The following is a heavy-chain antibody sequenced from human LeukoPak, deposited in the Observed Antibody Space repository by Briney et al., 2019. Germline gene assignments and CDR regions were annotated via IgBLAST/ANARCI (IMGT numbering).Heavy chain of an antibody. Sequence: PGGSLRLSCAASGFTFSSYAMHWVRQAPGKGLEWVAVISDDGSNKYYADSVKGRFTISRDNSKNTLFLQMDSLRPEDTAVYYCARGIVVVVTATSNWFDPWGQGTLVTVSS. J-gene: IGHJ5*02. D-gene: IGHD2-15*01. V-gene: IGHV3-30*04. CDR1: GFTFSSYA. CDR2: ISDDGSNK. CDR3: ARGIVVVVTATSNWFDP.